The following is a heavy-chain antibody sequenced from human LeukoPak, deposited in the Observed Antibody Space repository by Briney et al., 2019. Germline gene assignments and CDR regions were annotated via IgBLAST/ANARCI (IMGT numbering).Heavy chain of an antibody. D-gene: IGHD2-2*02. CDR1: GYTFTGYY. J-gene: IGHJ4*02. CDR3: ARVAYCSSTSCYIGEIDY. CDR2: INPNSGGT. V-gene: IGHV1-2*02. Sequence: ASVKVSCKASGYTFTGYYMHWVRQAPGQGLEWMGWINPNSGGTNYAQKFQGRVTMTRDTSISTAYMELSRLRSDDTAVYYCARVAYCSSTSCYIGEIDYWGQGTLVIVSS.